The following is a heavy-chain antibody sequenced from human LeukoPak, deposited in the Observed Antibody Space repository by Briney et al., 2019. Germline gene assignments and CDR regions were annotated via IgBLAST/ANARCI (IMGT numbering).Heavy chain of an antibody. V-gene: IGHV3-23*01. CDR3: AKPGLGSSSWYKAFDY. CDR2: ISGSGGST. D-gene: IGHD6-13*01. Sequence: GGSLRLSCAASGFTFSSYAMSWVRQAPGKGLEWVSAISGSGGSTYYADSVKGRFTISRDNSKNTLYLQMNSLRAEDTAVYYCAKPGLGSSSWYKAFDYWGQGTLVTVSS. CDR1: GFTFSSYA. J-gene: IGHJ4*02.